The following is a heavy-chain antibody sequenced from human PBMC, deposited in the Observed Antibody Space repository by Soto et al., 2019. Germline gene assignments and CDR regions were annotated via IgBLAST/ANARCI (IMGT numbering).Heavy chain of an antibody. D-gene: IGHD3-22*01. CDR1: GFTFSSYA. V-gene: IGHV3-23*01. Sequence: GGSLRLSCAASGFTFSSYAMSWVRQAPGKGLEWVSAISGSGGSTYYADSVKGRFTISRDNSKSTLYLQMNSLRAGDTAVYYCASSRYYDSSGYRIFDSWGQGTLVTVSS. CDR3: ASSRYYDSSGYRIFDS. CDR2: ISGSGGST. J-gene: IGHJ4*02.